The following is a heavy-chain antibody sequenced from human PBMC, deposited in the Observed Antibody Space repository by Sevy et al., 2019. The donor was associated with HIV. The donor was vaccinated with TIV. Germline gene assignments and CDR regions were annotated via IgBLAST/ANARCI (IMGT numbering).Heavy chain of an antibody. J-gene: IGHJ4*02. D-gene: IGHD3-9*01. Sequence: GGSLRLSCAASGFTFTDYYMSWIRQSPGKGLEWVSYISHSGNTIYYADSVNGRFTISRDNAKNSLFLHMTSLTVEDTAFYYCVRNSLKTSAVHLPYYFDFWGQGTLVTVSS. CDR3: VRNSLKTSAVHLPYYFDF. CDR2: ISHSGNTI. CDR1: GFTFTDYY. V-gene: IGHV3-11*01.